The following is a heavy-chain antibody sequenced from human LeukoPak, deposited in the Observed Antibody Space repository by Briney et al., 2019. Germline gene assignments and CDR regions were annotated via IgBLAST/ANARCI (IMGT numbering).Heavy chain of an antibody. Sequence: SQTLSLTCAISGDSVSSNSAAWNWIRQSPSRGLEWLGRTYYRSKWYNDCAVSVKSRITINPDTSKNQFSLQLNSVTPEDTAVYYCAREVGGNFLKLYYYYYMDVWGKGTTVTVSS. V-gene: IGHV6-1*01. CDR1: GDSVSSNSAA. D-gene: IGHD4-23*01. CDR2: TYYRSKWYN. CDR3: AREVGGNFLKLYYYYYMDV. J-gene: IGHJ6*03.